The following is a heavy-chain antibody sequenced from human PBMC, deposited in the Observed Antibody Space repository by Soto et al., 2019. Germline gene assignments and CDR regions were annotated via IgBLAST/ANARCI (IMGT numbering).Heavy chain of an antibody. V-gene: IGHV3-48*03. J-gene: IGHJ4*02. CDR3: ARDGSLSSGPSFDY. Sequence: EVQLVESGGGLVQPGGSLRLSCAASGFTFSSCEMNWVRQAPGKGLEWVSYISSSGSTIYYADSVKGRFTTSRDNAKNSLYLQMNSLRAEDTAVYYCARDGSLSSGPSFDYWGQGTLVTVSS. CDR2: ISSSGSTI. CDR1: GFTFSSCE. D-gene: IGHD5-18*01.